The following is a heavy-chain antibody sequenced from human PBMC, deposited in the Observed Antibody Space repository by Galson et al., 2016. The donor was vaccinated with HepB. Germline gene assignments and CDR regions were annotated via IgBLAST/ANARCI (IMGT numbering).Heavy chain of an antibody. Sequence: CAISGDSASSGSAAWNWIRQSPSRGLQWLGRTYYRSSWSYDYAASVRSRISIDTDTSKNQFSLQLNSVTPEDTAVYYCARDYWYGGNYNVDYWGQGTPVTVSS. CDR3: ARDYWYGGNYNVDY. V-gene: IGHV6-1*01. D-gene: IGHD4-23*01. J-gene: IGHJ4*02. CDR2: TYYRSSWSY. CDR1: GDSASSGSAA.